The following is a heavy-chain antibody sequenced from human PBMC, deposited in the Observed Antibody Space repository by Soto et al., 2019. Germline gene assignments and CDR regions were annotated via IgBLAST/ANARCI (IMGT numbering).Heavy chain of an antibody. V-gene: IGHV5-51*01. CDR3: ARPANTVADHFDL. D-gene: IGHD4-17*01. CDR1: GYTFTIYW. J-gene: IGHJ4*02. CDR2: IYPSDSDT. Sequence: GQSLKISCQVSGYTFTIYWIGWVRQLPGKGLEWMGIIYPSDSDTRYSPSFQGQVTISADQSINTAYLQWDSLKASDTAIYYCARPANTVADHFDLWGQGTPGTVSS.